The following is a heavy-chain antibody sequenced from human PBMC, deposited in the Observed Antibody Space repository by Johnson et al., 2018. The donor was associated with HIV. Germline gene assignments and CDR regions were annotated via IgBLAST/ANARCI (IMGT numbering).Heavy chain of an antibody. Sequence: QVQLVESGGGLVQPGGSLRLSCAASGFTFSSYAMHWVRQAPGKGLEWVAVISYDGSNKYYADSVKGRFTISRDNSKNTLYLQMNSLRAEDTAVYYCARLGLVGIVATSRGAFDIWGQGTMVTVSS. V-gene: IGHV3-30-3*01. CDR2: ISYDGSNK. CDR1: GFTFSSYA. CDR3: ARLGLVGIVATSRGAFDI. D-gene: IGHD5-12*01. J-gene: IGHJ3*02.